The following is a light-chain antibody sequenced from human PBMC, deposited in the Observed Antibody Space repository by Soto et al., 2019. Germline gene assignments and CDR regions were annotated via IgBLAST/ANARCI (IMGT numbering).Light chain of an antibody. CDR3: QVWSRIGDLE. CDR2: DGR. J-gene: IGLJ2*01. Sequence: SYELTQPPSVSVAPGQTARMTCGGNNIGGKSLHWYQQRPGQAPVLVVYDGRDRPSGIPDRFSGSNSGNSATLTISRVEAGDEADYYCQVWSRIGDLEFGGGTKVTVL. V-gene: IGLV3-21*02. CDR1: NIGGKS.